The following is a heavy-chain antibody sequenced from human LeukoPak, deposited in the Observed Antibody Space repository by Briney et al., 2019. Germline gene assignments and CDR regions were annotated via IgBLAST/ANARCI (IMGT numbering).Heavy chain of an antibody. J-gene: IGHJ4*02. CDR3: ARNVYDFWSGYPTYYFDY. D-gene: IGHD3-3*01. CDR1: GYTFTSYD. Sequence: ASVKVSCKASGYTFTSYDINWVRQATGQGLEWMGWMNPNSGNIGYAQKFQGRVTMTRNTSISTACMELSSLRSEDTAVYYCARNVYDFWSGYPTYYFDYWGQGTLVTVSS. V-gene: IGHV1-8*01. CDR2: MNPNSGNI.